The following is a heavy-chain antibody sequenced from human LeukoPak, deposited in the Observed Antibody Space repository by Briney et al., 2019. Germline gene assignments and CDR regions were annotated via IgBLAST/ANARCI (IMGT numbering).Heavy chain of an antibody. J-gene: IGHJ4*02. D-gene: IGHD3-3*01. CDR2: IYYSGST. V-gene: IGHV4-59*08. Sequence: SAPLSLSSPSAGGSISSYYRRWIRPPPGKGLERFGYIYYSGSTNYQPSLKGLVTISRDTSNNPFSLQLSSVTAADTAVYYFAGYTTIFRVVITGVDYWGQGTLVTVSS. CDR3: AGYTTIFRVVITGVDY. CDR1: GGSISSYY.